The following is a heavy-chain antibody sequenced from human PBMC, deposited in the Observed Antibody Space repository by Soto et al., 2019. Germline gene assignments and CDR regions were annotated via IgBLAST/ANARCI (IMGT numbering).Heavy chain of an antibody. CDR1: GGTIRSGGYY. CDR3: ARDEVEQVGGSYSDYYGVDG. V-gene: IGHV4-31*03. CDR2: IDHSGTT. Sequence: QVQLQESGPGLVKPSQTLSLICTVSGGTIRSGGYYWSWIRQHPGKGLEWIGYIDHSGTTFYNPSLKSRLVISLDTSKNQVSLNRTPVTAAATAVYYCARDEVEQVGGSYSDYYGVDGWGQGTKVTVSS. D-gene: IGHD6-6*01. J-gene: IGHJ6*02.